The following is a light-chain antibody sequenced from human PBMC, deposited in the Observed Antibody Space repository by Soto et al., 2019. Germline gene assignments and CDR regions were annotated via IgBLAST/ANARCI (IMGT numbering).Light chain of an antibody. CDR3: AAWDNSLNGPYV. CDR1: RSNVGSNP. V-gene: IGLV1-44*01. Sequence: QSVLAQPPSASGTPGQRVTISFSGSRSNVGSNPVNWYQRLPGAAPKLLIFKDNQRPSGVPDRFSGSKSGTSASLAISGLQSADEADYYCAAWDNSLNGPYVFGTGTKVTVL. CDR2: KDN. J-gene: IGLJ1*01.